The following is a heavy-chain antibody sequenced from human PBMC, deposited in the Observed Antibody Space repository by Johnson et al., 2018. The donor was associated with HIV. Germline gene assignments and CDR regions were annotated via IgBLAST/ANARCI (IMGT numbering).Heavy chain of an antibody. V-gene: IGHV3-30*04. J-gene: IGHJ3*02. Sequence: VQLVESGGGLVQPGGSLRLSCAASGFTFSSYPMHWVRQAPGKGLEWVAVISYDGSNKYYADSVKVRFPISSDNSKNTLYLQMNSLRAEDTAVYYCASGGSRYSGSYLSDAFDIWDQGTMVTVSS. CDR2: ISYDGSNK. CDR3: ASGGSRYSGSYLSDAFDI. CDR1: GFTFSSYP. D-gene: IGHD1-26*01.